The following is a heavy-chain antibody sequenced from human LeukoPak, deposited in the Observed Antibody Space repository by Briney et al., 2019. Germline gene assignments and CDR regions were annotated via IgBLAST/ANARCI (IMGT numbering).Heavy chain of an antibody. D-gene: IGHD3-22*01. J-gene: IGHJ4*02. CDR2: INPNSGGT. CDR3: ASAADDSSGYYFF. CDR1: GYTFTGYY. V-gene: IGHV1-2*02. Sequence: ASVKVSCKASGYTFTGYYMHWVRQAPGQGLEWMGWINPNSGGTNYAQKFQGRVTMTRDTSISTAYMELSRPRSDDTAVYYCASAADDSSGYYFFWGQGTLVTVSS.